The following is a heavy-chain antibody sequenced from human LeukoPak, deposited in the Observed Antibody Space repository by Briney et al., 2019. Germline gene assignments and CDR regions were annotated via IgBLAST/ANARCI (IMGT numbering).Heavy chain of an antibody. Sequence: GGSLRLSCAASGFTFSSYSMNWVRQAPGKGLEWVSYISSSSSTIYYADSVKGRFTISRDNAKNSLYLQMNSLRAEDTAVYYCARQYQYDAFDIWGPGTMVTVSS. J-gene: IGHJ3*02. V-gene: IGHV3-48*01. CDR3: ARQYQYDAFDI. D-gene: IGHD2-2*01. CDR2: ISSSSSTI. CDR1: GFTFSSYS.